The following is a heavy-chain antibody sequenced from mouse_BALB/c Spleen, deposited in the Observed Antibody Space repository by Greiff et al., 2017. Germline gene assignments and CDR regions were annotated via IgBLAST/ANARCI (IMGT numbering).Heavy chain of an antibody. Sequence: EVQRVESGGGLVQPGGSLRLSCATSGFTFTDYYMSWVRQPPGKVLEWLGFIRNKANGYTTEYSASVKGRFTISRDNSQSILYLQMNTLRAEDSATYYCARSTTWDYAMDYWGQGTSVTVSS. V-gene: IGHV7-3*02. CDR3: ARSTTWDYAMDY. J-gene: IGHJ4*01. CDR1: GFTFTDYY. CDR2: IRNKANGYTT. D-gene: IGHD1-1*01.